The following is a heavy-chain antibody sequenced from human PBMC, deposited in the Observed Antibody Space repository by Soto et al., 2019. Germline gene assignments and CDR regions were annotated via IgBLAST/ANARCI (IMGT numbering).Heavy chain of an antibody. CDR2: IYYSGST. D-gene: IGHD3-22*01. J-gene: IGHJ4*02. V-gene: IGHV4-31*01. CDR1: GGSISSGGYY. Sequence: QVQLQESGPGLVKPSQTLSLTCTVSGGSISSGGYYWSWIRQHPGKGLEWIGYIYYSGSTYYNPSLTHLVTIAVDTSKNQLALQLSSVTAADTAVYYCARVVGYYDSSGYFDYWGQGTLVTVSS. CDR3: ARVVGYYDSSGYFDY.